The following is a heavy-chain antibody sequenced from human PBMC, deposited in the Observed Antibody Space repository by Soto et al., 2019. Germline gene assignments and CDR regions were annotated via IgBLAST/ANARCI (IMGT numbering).Heavy chain of an antibody. V-gene: IGHV1-69*01. J-gene: IGHJ5*02. Sequence: QVQLVQSGAEVKKPGSSVKVSCKASGGTFSSYAISWVRQAPGQGLEWMGGIIPIFGTANYAQKFQGRVTITADEYTSTAYVELSSLRSEDTAVYYCAGHSTDRDWFDPWGQGTLVTVSS. CDR2: IIPIFGTA. CDR3: AGHSTDRDWFDP. CDR1: GGTFSSYA.